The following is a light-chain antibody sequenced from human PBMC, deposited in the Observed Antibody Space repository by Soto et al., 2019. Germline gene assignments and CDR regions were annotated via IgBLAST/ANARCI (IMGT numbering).Light chain of an antibody. J-gene: IGKJ1*01. V-gene: IGKV3-20*01. Sequence: EIVLTQSPGTLSLSPGERATLSCRASQSVSSSSLAWYQQKPGQAPRLLIYGASNRATGIPDRFSGSGSGTDFTLTITRLEPEDFAMYYCQRYDSFRTFGQGTKVEI. CDR3: QRYDSFRT. CDR1: QSVSSSS. CDR2: GAS.